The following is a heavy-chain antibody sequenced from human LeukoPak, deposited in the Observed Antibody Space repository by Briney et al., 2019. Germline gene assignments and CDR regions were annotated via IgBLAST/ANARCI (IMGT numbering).Heavy chain of an antibody. CDR2: IHSSGNT. V-gene: IGHV4-61*09. CDR1: GGSISGGSYC. D-gene: IGHD1-7*01. J-gene: IGHJ6*03. Sequence: PSETLSLTCTVSGGSISGGSYCWSWIRQPAGKGLEWIGHIHSSGNTNYNPSLKSRVTISVDKSKNQFSLKLSSVTAADTAVYYCARSELNHYYYYYMDVWGKGTTVTVSS. CDR3: ARSELNHYYYYYMDV.